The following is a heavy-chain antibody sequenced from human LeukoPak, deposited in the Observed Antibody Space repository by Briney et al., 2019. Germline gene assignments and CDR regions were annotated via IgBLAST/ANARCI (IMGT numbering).Heavy chain of an antibody. Sequence: ASVKVSCKASGYTFTSYGISWVRQAPGQGLEWMGWISAYNGNTNYAQKLQGRVTMTTDTSTSTAYMELRSLRSDDTAVYYCARDQAYYDFWSGYWASRGHNWFDPWGQGTLVTVSS. CDR2: ISAYNGNT. CDR3: ARDQAYYDFWSGYWASRGHNWFDP. V-gene: IGHV1-18*01. CDR1: GYTFTSYG. J-gene: IGHJ5*02. D-gene: IGHD3-3*01.